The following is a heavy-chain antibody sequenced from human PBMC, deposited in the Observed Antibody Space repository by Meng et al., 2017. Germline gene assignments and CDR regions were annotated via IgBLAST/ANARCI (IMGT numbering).Heavy chain of an antibody. CDR2: VSPNGAT. CDR1: GGSVSTNNW. D-gene: IGHD4-17*01. J-gene: IGHJ4*02. Sequence: QVHPQQESGPGLVKPSGTLSLTCAVSGGSVSTNNWWGWVRQPPGKGLEWIGEVSPNGATNYNPSLKSRVTISVDKSNNHLSLGLTSVTAADTAVYYCATDDHGDDFDYWGQGILVTVSS. CDR3: ATDDHGDDFDY. V-gene: IGHV4-4*02.